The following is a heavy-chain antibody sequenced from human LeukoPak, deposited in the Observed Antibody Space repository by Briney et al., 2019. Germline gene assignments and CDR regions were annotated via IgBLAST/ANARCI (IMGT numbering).Heavy chain of an antibody. J-gene: IGHJ4*02. D-gene: IGHD3-9*01. CDR2: ISAYNGNT. CDR1: GYTFTSYG. CDR3: ARGLVLTGYFSLGY. V-gene: IGHV1-18*01. Sequence: ASVKVSCKASGYTFTSYGISWVRQAPGQGLEWMGWISAYNGNTNYAQKFQGRVTMTTDTSTSTTYMDLRSLRSDDTAVYYCARGLVLTGYFSLGYWGQGTLVTVSS.